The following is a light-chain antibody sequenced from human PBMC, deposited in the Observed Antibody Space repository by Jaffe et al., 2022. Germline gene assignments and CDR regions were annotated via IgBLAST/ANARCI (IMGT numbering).Light chain of an antibody. J-gene: IGKJ1*01. CDR2: GAS. V-gene: IGKV3-20*01. CDR1: QSVSSSY. CDR3: QQYGSSPWT. Sequence: EIVLTQSPGTLSLSPGERATLSCRASQSVSSSYLAWYQQRPGQPPRLLIYGASSRATVIPDRFSGSGSGTDFTLTISRLEPEDFAVYYCQQYGSSPWTFGQGTKVET.